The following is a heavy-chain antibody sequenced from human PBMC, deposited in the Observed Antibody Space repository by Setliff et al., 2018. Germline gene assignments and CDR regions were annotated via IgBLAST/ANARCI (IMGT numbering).Heavy chain of an antibody. Sequence: PSETLSLTCSVSDGSMTSGSYYWGWIRQPPGKGLEWIGSVYYSGTAYYNPSLKSRLYMSVDTSKNQLTLKVISVTAADTAVYYCARRASGSYYVQYFQHWGQGTLVTAPQ. CDR1: DGSMTSGSYY. V-gene: IGHV4-39*06. D-gene: IGHD1-26*01. CDR3: ARRASGSYYVQYFQH. J-gene: IGHJ1*01. CDR2: VYYSGTA.